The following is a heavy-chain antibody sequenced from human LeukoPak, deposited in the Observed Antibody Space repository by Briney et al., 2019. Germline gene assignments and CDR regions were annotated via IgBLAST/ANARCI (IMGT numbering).Heavy chain of an antibody. Sequence: GSLRLSCTTSGFAFDDFAMSWVRQPAGKGLEWVGFIRRRAYGGAAEYAASVKGRFIISRDDSKGIAYLQMNSLKTEDTAVYYCSRNRLVDFDYWGQGSRVIVSP. CDR2: IRRRAYGGAA. CDR3: SRNRLVDFDY. D-gene: IGHD1-14*01. J-gene: IGHJ4*02. CDR1: GFAFDDFA. V-gene: IGHV3-49*04.